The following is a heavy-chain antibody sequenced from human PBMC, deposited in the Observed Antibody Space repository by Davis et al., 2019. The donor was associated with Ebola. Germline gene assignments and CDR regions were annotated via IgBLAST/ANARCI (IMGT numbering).Heavy chain of an antibody. CDR1: GYTFSSYA. V-gene: IGHV1-69*13. J-gene: IGHJ6*02. CDR2: IFPIFGTT. Sequence: AASVKVSCKASGYTFSSYAISWVRQAPGQGLEWMGGIFPIFGTTNYAQKFQGRVTITADESTSTAYMELSSLRSEDTAVYYCARGSSSTYYYYYGMDVWGQGTTVTVSS. D-gene: IGHD6-6*01. CDR3: ARGSSSTYYYYYGMDV.